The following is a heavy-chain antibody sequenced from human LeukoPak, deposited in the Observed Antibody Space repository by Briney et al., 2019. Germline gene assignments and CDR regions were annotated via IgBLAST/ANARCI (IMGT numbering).Heavy chain of an antibody. D-gene: IGHD5-18*01. CDR3: ARSGMQLWLPEN. CDR2: IYYSGST. Sequence: SLTXXXSGGSISSGGYYWGWIRQHRGKGLEWIGYIYYSGSTYYNPSLKSRVTISVDTSKNQFSLKLSSVTAADTAVYYCARSGMQLWLPENWGQGTLVTVSS. J-gene: IGHJ4*02. CDR1: GGSISSGGYY. V-gene: IGHV4-31*02.